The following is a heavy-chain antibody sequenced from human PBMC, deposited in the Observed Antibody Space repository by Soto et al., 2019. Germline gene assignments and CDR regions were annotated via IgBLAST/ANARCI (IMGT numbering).Heavy chain of an antibody. CDR2: FDPEDGET. CDR3: ATGLAIQLWPGVDY. D-gene: IGHD5-18*01. Sequence: QVQLVQSGAEVKKPGASVKVSCKVSGYTLTELSMHWVRQAPGKGLEWMGGFDPEDGETIYAQKFQGRVTXXEXTXXDTAYMELSSLRSEDTAVYYCATGLAIQLWPGVDYWGQGTLVTVSS. V-gene: IGHV1-24*01. J-gene: IGHJ4*02. CDR1: GYTLTELS.